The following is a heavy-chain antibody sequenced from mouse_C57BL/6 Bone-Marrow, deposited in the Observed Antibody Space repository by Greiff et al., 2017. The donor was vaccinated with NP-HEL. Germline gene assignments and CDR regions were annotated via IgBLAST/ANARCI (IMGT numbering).Heavy chain of an antibody. CDR3: ARSLLR. CDR2: IYPGDGDT. Sequence: QVQLQQSGPELVKPGASVKISCKASGYAFSSSWMNWVKQRPGKGLEWIGRIYPGDGDTNYNGKFKGKATLTADKSSSTAYMRLSSLTSEDSAVYFCARSLLRWGQGTLVTVSA. V-gene: IGHV1-82*01. CDR1: GYAFSSSW. D-gene: IGHD1-1*01. J-gene: IGHJ3*01.